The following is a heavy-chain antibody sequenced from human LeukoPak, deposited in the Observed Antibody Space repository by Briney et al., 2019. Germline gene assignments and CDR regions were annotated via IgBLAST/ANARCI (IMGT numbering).Heavy chain of an antibody. V-gene: IGHV3-30-3*01. CDR1: GFTFSTYA. Sequence: PGGSLRLSCAASGFTFSTYAMNWVRQAPGKGLEWVAVISSDGSKKYYAGSVKGRFTISRDNSKNTLYLQMNSLRAEDTAMYYCVSLLDPWGQGTLVTVSS. CDR3: VSLLDP. J-gene: IGHJ5*02. CDR2: ISSDGSKK.